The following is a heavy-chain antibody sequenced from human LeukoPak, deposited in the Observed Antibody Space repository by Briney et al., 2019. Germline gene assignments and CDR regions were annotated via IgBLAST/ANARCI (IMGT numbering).Heavy chain of an antibody. V-gene: IGHV3-48*03. J-gene: IGHJ4*02. D-gene: IGHD3-22*01. Sequence: PGGSLRLSCAASGFSFNDYEMNWVRQAPGKGMEGVSYISRSGATILYADSVRGRFTISRDNAENSLYLQMNSLRAEDTAVYYCARSPNRSGQLLDFWGQGTLVTVSS. CDR1: GFSFNDYE. CDR2: ISRSGATI. CDR3: ARSPNRSGQLLDF.